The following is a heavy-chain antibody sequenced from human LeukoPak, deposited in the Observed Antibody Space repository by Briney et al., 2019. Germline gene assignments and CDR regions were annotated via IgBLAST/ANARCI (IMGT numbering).Heavy chain of an antibody. Sequence: SETLSLTCTVSGGSISSSSYYWGWIRQPPGKGLEWIGNIYYSGSTYYNPSLKSRVTMSVDTSKNQFSLKLSSVTAADTAVYYCARGSSIFGVAIDYWGQGTLVTVSS. CDR1: GGSISSSSYY. D-gene: IGHD3-3*01. CDR2: IYYSGST. CDR3: ARGSSIFGVAIDY. J-gene: IGHJ4*02. V-gene: IGHV4-39*07.